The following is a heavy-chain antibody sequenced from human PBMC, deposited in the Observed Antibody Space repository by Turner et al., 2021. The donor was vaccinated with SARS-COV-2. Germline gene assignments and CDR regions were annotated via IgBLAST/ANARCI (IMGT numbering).Heavy chain of an antibody. J-gene: IGHJ6*02. CDR1: GFTFSSYS. CDR3: ARERGFGMDV. V-gene: IGHV3-48*01. D-gene: IGHD3-10*01. Sequence: EVQLVESGGGLVQPGGSLRLSRSASGFTFSSYSMNWVRQAPGKGVEWVSYISTTSNTIYYADSVRGRFTISRDNAKNSLYLQMNSLGAEDTAVDYCARERGFGMDVWGQGTTVTVSS. CDR2: ISTTSNTI.